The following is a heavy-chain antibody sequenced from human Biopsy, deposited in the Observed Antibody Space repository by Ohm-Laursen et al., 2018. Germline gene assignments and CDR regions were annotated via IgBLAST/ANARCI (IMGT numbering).Heavy chain of an antibody. J-gene: IGHJ2*01. CDR1: GGPIDSYY. CDR2: IYFTGRT. V-gene: IGHV4-59*12. CDR3: ASAGYNPDWNFDL. D-gene: IGHD5-24*01. Sequence: SQTLSLTCAVSGGPIDSYYWSWIRQPPGKAPEWIGYIYFTGRTSYNPSLKSLVTMSVNTSKKQFSLRLSFVTAADTAVYYCASAGYNPDWNFDLWGRGTRVTVSS.